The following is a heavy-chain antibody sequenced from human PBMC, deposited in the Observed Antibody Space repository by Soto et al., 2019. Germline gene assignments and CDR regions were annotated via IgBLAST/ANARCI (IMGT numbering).Heavy chain of an antibody. D-gene: IGHD3-22*01. CDR3: ARQHYYDSSGYYTWN. Sequence: SETLSLTCSVSGGSIRNNIYYWGWIRQPPGKGLEWIATVHYSGSTYYTPSLKSRVTISADTSNNQFSLRLNSVTAADTAVYYCARQHYYDSSGYYTWNWGQGTLVTVSS. V-gene: IGHV4-39*01. CDR1: GGSIRNNIYY. J-gene: IGHJ4*02. CDR2: VHYSGST.